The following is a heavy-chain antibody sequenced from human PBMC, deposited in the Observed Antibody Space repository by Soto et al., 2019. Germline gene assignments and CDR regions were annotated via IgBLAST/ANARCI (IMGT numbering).Heavy chain of an antibody. CDR1: GFTFSSYA. D-gene: IGHD3-10*02. Sequence: EVQLLESGGGLVQPGGSLRLSCAASGFTFSSYAMSWVRQAPGKGLEWVSAISGSGGSTYYADSVKGRFTISRDNSKNTLYLQMNSLRAEDTAVYYCAKPLTKFGELFEVDYYYGMDVWGQGTTVTVSS. CDR3: AKPLTKFGELFEVDYYYGMDV. J-gene: IGHJ6*02. V-gene: IGHV3-23*01. CDR2: ISGSGGST.